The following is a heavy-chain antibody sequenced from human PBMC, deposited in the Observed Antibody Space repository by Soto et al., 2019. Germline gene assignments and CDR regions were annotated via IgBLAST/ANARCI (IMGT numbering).Heavy chain of an antibody. CDR2: ISGSGGST. J-gene: IGHJ4*02. Sequence: GGSLRLSCAASGFTFSSYAVNWVRQAPGKGLEWVSAISGSGGSTYYADSVKGRFTISRDNSKNTLYLQMNSLRAEDTAVYYCAKKGYIAVAGLHYFDYWGQGTLVTVSS. V-gene: IGHV3-23*01. CDR3: AKKGYIAVAGLHYFDY. D-gene: IGHD6-19*01. CDR1: GFTFSSYA.